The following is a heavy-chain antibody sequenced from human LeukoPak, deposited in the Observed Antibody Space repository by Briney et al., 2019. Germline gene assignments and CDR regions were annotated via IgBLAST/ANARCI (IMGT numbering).Heavy chain of an antibody. D-gene: IGHD6-19*01. CDR1: GYSFTSYL. Sequence: GESLKISWKGSGYSFTSYLICWGRQMPGKGLEWMGIIYPGASDTRYSPSFNGKVNISADTSISTAYLQWSSLKASDPAMYYCARLRGWGAFDIWGQGTMVTVSS. CDR3: ARLRGWGAFDI. CDR2: IYPGASDT. V-gene: IGHV5-51*01. J-gene: IGHJ3*02.